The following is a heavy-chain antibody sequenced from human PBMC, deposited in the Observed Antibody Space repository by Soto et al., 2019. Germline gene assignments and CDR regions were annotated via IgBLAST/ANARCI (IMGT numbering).Heavy chain of an antibody. CDR1: GFTFSRYA. CDR2: ISRDGSNK. V-gene: IGHV3-30*04. Sequence: PGWSLRLSCAASGFTFSRYAIHWVRQAPGKGLEWVAVISRDGSNKYYVDSVKGRFTISRDNSKNTLYLQMNSLRDEDTAVYYCARSRNSAVADSFDFWGQGTLVTVSS. D-gene: IGHD3-10*01. J-gene: IGHJ4*02. CDR3: ARSRNSAVADSFDF.